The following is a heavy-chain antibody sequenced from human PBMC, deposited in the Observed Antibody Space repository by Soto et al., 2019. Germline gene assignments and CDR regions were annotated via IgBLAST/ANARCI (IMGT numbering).Heavy chain of an antibody. V-gene: IGHV3-23*01. CDR1: GFTFSSYA. CDR3: AKDITIFRVVIPRRTGGYGMDV. D-gene: IGHD3-3*01. Sequence: QPGGSLRLSCAASGFTFSSYAMSWVRQAPGKGLEWVSAISGSGGSTYYADSVKGRFTISRDNSKNTLYLQMNSLRAEDTAVYYCAKDITIFRVVIPRRTGGYGMDVWGQGTTVTVSS. CDR2: ISGSGGST. J-gene: IGHJ6*02.